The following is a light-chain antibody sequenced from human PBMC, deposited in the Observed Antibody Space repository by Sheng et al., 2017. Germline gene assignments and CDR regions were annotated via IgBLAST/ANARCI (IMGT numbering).Light chain of an antibody. CDR2: GAS. V-gene: IGKV3D-20*02. J-gene: IGKJ4*01. CDR3: QQRRNWPPLT. Sequence: EIVLTQSPGTLSLSPGERAILSCRASQTFVSSYLAWYQQKPDQPPRLLIYGASIRAAGVPDRFSGSGSGTDFTLTISRLESEDFAVYYCQQRRNWPPLTFGGGPRWRSN. CDR1: QTFVSSY.